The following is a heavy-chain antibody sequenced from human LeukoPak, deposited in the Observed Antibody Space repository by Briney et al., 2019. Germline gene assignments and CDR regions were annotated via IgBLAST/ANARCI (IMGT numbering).Heavy chain of an antibody. D-gene: IGHD6-19*01. CDR1: GYTFTSYG. CDR2: ISAYNGNT. J-gene: IGHJ6*02. Sequence: ASVTVSCKSSGYTFTSYGISRVRQPPAQGLEWMGWISAYNGNTNYAQKLQGRVTMTTDTYTSTAYMELRSLRSDDTAVYYCARLHSSGWYRKVYGMDVWGQGTTVTVSS. V-gene: IGHV1-18*01. CDR3: ARLHSSGWYRKVYGMDV.